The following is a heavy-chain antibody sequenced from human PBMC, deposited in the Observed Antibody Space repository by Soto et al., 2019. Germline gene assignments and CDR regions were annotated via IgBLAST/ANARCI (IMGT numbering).Heavy chain of an antibody. CDR2: FDPEDGET. J-gene: IGHJ5*02. D-gene: IGHD3-9*01. V-gene: IGHV1-24*01. Sequence: RASVKVSCKVSGYTLTELSMHWVRQAPGKGLEWMGGFDPEDGETIYAQKFQGRVTMTEDTSTDTAYMELSSLRSEDTAVYYCATLALTGNWFDPWGQGTLVTVSS. CDR1: GYTLTELS. CDR3: ATLALTGNWFDP.